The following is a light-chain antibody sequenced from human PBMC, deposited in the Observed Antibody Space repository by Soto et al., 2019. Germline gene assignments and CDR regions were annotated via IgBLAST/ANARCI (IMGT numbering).Light chain of an antibody. CDR2: GAS. V-gene: IGKV3-20*01. Sequence: ILLTQSPGTLSLSPGERATLSCGASQSVSSSYLAWYQQKPGQAPRLLMYGASTRATGIPARFSGSGSGTEFTLTISSLQPDDFAPYYCQQYNSSPITFGQGTRLEI. CDR1: QSVSSSY. CDR3: QQYNSSPIT. J-gene: IGKJ5*01.